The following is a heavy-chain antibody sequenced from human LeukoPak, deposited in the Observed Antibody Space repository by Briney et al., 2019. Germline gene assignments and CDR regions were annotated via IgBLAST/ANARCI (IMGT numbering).Heavy chain of an antibody. Sequence: RRSLRLSCAASGFTFSSYAMHWVRQAPGKGLEWVAVISYDGSNKYYADSVKGRFTISRDNSKNTLYLQMNSLRAEDTAVYYCARGSRATYRAGESGVFVYWGQGTLVTVSS. CDR1: GFTFSSYA. CDR3: ARGSRATYRAGESGVFVY. V-gene: IGHV3-30-3*01. CDR2: ISYDGSNK. J-gene: IGHJ4*02. D-gene: IGHD1-26*01.